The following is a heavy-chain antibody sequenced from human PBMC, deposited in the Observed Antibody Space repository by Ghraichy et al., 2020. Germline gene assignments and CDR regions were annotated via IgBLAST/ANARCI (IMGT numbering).Heavy chain of an antibody. D-gene: IGHD6-13*01. CDR2: IIPIFGTA. CDR3: ARDNSSSWYLYAFDI. J-gene: IGHJ3*02. Sequence: SVKVSCKASGGTFSSYAISWVRQAPGQGLEWMGGIIPIFGTANYAQKFQGRVTITADESTSTAYMELSSLRSEDTAVYYCARDNSSSWYLYAFDIWGQGTMVTVSS. CDR1: GGTFSSYA. V-gene: IGHV1-69*13.